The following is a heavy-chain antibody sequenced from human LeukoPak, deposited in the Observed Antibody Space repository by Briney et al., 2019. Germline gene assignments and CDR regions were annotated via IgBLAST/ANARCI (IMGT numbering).Heavy chain of an antibody. V-gene: IGHV3-20*04. D-gene: IGHD1-26*01. Sequence: GGSLRLSCAASGFIFADHGMTWVRQVPGKGLEWVSGINWNGGSTGYVDSVKGRFTISRDNAKNVLFLEMNNLRAEDTAFYYCARGEWDLRDWGQGTLVIVSS. J-gene: IGHJ4*02. CDR2: INWNGGST. CDR1: GFIFADHG. CDR3: ARGEWDLRD.